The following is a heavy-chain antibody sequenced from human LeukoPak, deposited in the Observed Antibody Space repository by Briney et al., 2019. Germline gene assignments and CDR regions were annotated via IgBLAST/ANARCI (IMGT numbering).Heavy chain of an antibody. CDR1: GYTFTSDD. CDR3: ARVPTMARGGLMDNWFDP. J-gene: IGHJ5*02. V-gene: IGHV1-8*01. Sequence: ASVKVSCKASGYTFTSDDINWVRQATGQGLEWMGCMNPNSGNTDYAQRFQGRVTMTRNTSISTAYMELSSLRSEDTAVYYCARVPTMARGGLMDNWFDPWGQGTLVTVSS. CDR2: MNPNSGNT. D-gene: IGHD3-10*01.